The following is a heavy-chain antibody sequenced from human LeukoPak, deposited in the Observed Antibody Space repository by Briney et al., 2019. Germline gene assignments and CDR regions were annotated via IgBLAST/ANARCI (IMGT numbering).Heavy chain of an antibody. V-gene: IGHV3-23*01. D-gene: IGHD6-19*01. J-gene: IGHJ4*02. Sequence: GGSLRLSCAASGFTFSNYGMSWVRQAPGMGLEWVSTISGPGSSTYYADSVKGRFTISRDNSKNTLYLQMNSPRAEDTALYYCAKGRLPVAATLDYWGQGTLVTVSS. CDR3: AKGRLPVAATLDY. CDR1: GFTFSNYG. CDR2: ISGPGSST.